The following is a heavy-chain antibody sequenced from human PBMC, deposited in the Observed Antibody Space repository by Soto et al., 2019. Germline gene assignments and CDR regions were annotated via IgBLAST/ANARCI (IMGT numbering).Heavy chain of an antibody. V-gene: IGHV3-30*18. J-gene: IGHJ1*01. CDR2: ISYDGSNK. Sequence: HPGGSLRLSCAASGFTFSSYGMHWVRQAPGKGLEWVAVISYDGSNKYYADSVKGRFTISRDNSKNTLYLQMNSLRAEDTAVYYCAKGIVSGWDYFQHWGQGTLVTVSS. CDR1: GFTFSSYG. D-gene: IGHD6-19*01. CDR3: AKGIVSGWDYFQH.